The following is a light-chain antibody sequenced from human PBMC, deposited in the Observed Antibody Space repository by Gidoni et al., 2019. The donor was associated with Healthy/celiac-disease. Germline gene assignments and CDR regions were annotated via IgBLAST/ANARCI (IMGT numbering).Light chain of an antibody. Sequence: DIQLTQSPSFLSASVGDRVTITCRASQGISSYLAWYQQKPGKAHKLLIYAASTLQSGVPSRFSGSGSGKEFTLTISSLQPEDFATYYCQQLNSYPYTFGQGTKLEIK. J-gene: IGKJ2*01. V-gene: IGKV1-9*01. CDR2: AAS. CDR1: QGISSY. CDR3: QQLNSYPYT.